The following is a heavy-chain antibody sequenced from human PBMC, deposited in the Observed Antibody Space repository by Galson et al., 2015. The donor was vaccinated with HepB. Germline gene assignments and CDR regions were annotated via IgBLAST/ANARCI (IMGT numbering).Heavy chain of an antibody. D-gene: IGHD3-22*01. CDR1: GFTFSSYS. Sequence: SLRLSCAASGFTFSSYSMNWVRQAPGKGLEWVSYISSSSSTIYYADSVKGRFTISRDNAKNSLYLQMNSLRDEDTAVYYCARDRHVYYYDSSGYHALDIWGQGTMVTVSS. V-gene: IGHV3-48*02. J-gene: IGHJ3*02. CDR3: ARDRHVYYYDSSGYHALDI. CDR2: ISSSSSTI.